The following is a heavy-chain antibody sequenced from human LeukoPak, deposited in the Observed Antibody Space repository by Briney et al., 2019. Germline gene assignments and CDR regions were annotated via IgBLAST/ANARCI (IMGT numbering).Heavy chain of an antibody. D-gene: IGHD3-22*01. Sequence: FSKASGGTFSSYAISWVRQAPGQGLEWMGGIIPIFGTANYAQKFQGRVTITADESTSTAYVELSSLRSEDTAVYYCARRTIGEYYYDSSGYYFDFDIWGQGTMVTVSS. J-gene: IGHJ3*02. V-gene: IGHV1-69*01. CDR2: IIPIFGTA. CDR1: GGTFSSYA. CDR3: ARRTIGEYYYDSSGYYFDFDI.